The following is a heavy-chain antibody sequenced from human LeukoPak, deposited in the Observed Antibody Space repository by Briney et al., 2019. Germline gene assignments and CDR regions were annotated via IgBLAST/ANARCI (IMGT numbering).Heavy chain of an antibody. V-gene: IGHV4-39*07. Sequence: SETLSLTCTVSGGSISSSSYYWGWIRQPPGKGLEWIGSIYYSVSTYYSPSLKSRVTISVDTSKNQFSLKLSSVTAADTAVYYCARDMTEQQLVRYNWFDPWGQGTLVTVSS. CDR3: ARDMTEQQLVRYNWFDP. CDR2: IYYSVST. J-gene: IGHJ5*02. D-gene: IGHD6-13*01. CDR1: GGSISSSSYY.